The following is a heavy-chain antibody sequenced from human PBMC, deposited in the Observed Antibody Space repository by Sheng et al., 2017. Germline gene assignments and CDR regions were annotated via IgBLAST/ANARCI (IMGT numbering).Heavy chain of an antibody. CDR3: ARDSKWTFDY. V-gene: IGHV4-38-2*02. Sequence: QVQLQESGPGLVKPSETLSLTCTVSGHSISSDYYWHWIRQPPGKGLEWIASIYHTGYTPYIPSLESRFSISVDTSKNQFSLKLTSVTAADTAVYYCARDSKWTFDYWGQGYWSPSPQ. CDR1: GHSISSDYY. CDR2: IYHTGYT. J-gene: IGHJ4*02. D-gene: IGHD2-8*01.